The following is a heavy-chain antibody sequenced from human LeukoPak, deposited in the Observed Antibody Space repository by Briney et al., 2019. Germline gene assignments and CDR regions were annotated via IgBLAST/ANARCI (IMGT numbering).Heavy chain of an antibody. CDR2: IYYSGST. CDR1: GGSVSSGSYY. D-gene: IGHD6-19*01. J-gene: IGHJ4*02. V-gene: IGHV4-61*01. Sequence: SETLSLTCTVSGGSVSSGSYYWSWIRQPPGKGLEWIGYIYYSGSTNYNPSLKSRVTISVDTSKNQFSLKLSSVTAADTAVYYCARARIAVAGTDYWGQGTLVTVSS. CDR3: ARARIAVAGTDY.